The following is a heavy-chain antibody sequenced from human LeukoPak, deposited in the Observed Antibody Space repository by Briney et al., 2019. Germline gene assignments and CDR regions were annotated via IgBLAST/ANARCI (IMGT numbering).Heavy chain of an antibody. Sequence: GGSLRLSCAASGFTFSSYAMSWVRQAPGKGLEWVSAISGSGVSTYYADSVEGRFTISRDNSKNTLYLQMNSLRAEDTAVYYCAKLHDYVWGSYRRNAFDIWGQGTMVTVSS. CDR2: ISGSGVST. CDR3: AKLHDYVWGSYRRNAFDI. V-gene: IGHV3-23*01. J-gene: IGHJ3*02. D-gene: IGHD3-16*02. CDR1: GFTFSSYA.